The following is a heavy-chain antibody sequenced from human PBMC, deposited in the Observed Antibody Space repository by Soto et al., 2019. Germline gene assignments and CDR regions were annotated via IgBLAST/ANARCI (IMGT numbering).Heavy chain of an antibody. CDR3: ARSVSAPIMVYAKAGKYYYYGMDV. Sequence: GGSLRLSCAASGFTFSSYSMNWVRQAPGKGLEWVSSISSSSSYIYYADSVKGRFTISRDNAKNSLYLQMNSLRAEDTAVYYCARSVSAPIMVYAKAGKYYYYGMDVWGQGTTVTVSS. J-gene: IGHJ6*02. D-gene: IGHD2-8*01. CDR2: ISSSSSYI. CDR1: GFTFSSYS. V-gene: IGHV3-21*01.